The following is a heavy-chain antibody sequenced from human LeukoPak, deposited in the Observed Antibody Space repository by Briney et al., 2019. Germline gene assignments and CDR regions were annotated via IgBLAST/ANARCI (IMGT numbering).Heavy chain of an antibody. CDR1: GYTFTRYD. J-gene: IGHJ4*02. V-gene: IGHV1-8*03. CDR2: MNTKSGNT. Sequence: ASVKVSCKASGYTFTRYDINCVRQATGQGLEWMGWMNTKSGNTGHAQKFQGRVTITRDTSISTVYMELSSLRSEDTAVYFCARVDSSPDYWGQGTLVTVSS. D-gene: IGHD3-22*01. CDR3: ARVDSSPDY.